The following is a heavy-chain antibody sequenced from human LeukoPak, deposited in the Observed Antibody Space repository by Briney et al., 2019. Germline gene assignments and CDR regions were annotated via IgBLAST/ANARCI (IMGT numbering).Heavy chain of an antibody. D-gene: IGHD3-16*01. Sequence: PGGSLRLSCAASGFTFTSYSMSWVRQAPGKGLEWVSAINAGGTSTNYADSVKGRFTISRDNSKNTLYLQMNSPRAEDTAVYHCANVGGWGTYPLSGSWGQGTLVTVSS. J-gene: IGHJ5*02. CDR2: INAGGTST. CDR1: GFTFTSYS. CDR3: ANVGGWGTYPLSGS. V-gene: IGHV3-23*01.